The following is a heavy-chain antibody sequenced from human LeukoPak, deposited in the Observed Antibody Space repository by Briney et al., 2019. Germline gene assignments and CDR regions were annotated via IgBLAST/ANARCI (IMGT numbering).Heavy chain of an antibody. CDR3: AKARLRAGDPIDY. V-gene: IGHV3-30*18. J-gene: IGHJ4*02. CDR1: GFTFSSYG. D-gene: IGHD2-21*02. CDR2: ISYDGSNK. Sequence: PGRSLRLSCAASGFTFSSYGMHWVRQAPGKGLEWVAAISYDGSNKYYADSVKGRFTISRDNSKNTLYLQMNSLRAEDTAVYYCAKARLRAGDPIDYWGQGTLVTVSS.